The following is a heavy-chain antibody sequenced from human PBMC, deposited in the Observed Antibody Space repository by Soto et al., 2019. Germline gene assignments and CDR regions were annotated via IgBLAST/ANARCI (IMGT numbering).Heavy chain of an antibody. Sequence: QVQLVPSGAEVQRPGSSVKVSCKASGGTFNNYALSWVRQAPGQGLEWVGGIIPIFNSANYAQKFQGRVTITADDSTSTAYMELRSLRPDDTAVYYCAREVTVASYSFDFWCQGTLVTVSS. J-gene: IGHJ4*02. CDR3: AREVTVASYSFDF. CDR2: IIPIFNSA. D-gene: IGHD5-12*01. V-gene: IGHV1-69*01. CDR1: GGTFNNYA.